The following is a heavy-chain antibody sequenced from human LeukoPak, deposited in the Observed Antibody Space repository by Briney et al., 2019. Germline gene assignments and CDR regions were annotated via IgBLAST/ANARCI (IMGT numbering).Heavy chain of an antibody. D-gene: IGHD1-1*01. Sequence: GGSLRLSCAASGFTFSNYEMNWVRQAPGKGLEWVSYISSSGSTVYYADSVKGRFTISRDNAKNSLYLQMNSLRAEDTAVYYCARKASTKRTIYYSYYMDVWGKGTTVTVSS. J-gene: IGHJ6*03. CDR2: ISSSGSTV. CDR1: GFTFSNYE. CDR3: ARKASTKRTIYYSYYMDV. V-gene: IGHV3-48*03.